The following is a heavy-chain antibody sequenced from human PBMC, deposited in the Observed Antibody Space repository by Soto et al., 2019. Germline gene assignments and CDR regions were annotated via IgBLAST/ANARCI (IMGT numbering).Heavy chain of an antibody. CDR2: IYTSGST. CDR3: ARDFPNIVVVPAASNWFDP. J-gene: IGHJ5*02. D-gene: IGHD2-2*01. Sequence: QPAGKGLEWIGRIYTSGSTNYNPSLKSRVTMSVDTSKNQFSLKLSSVTAADTAVYYCARDFPNIVVVPAASNWFDPWGQGTLGTVSS. V-gene: IGHV4-4*07.